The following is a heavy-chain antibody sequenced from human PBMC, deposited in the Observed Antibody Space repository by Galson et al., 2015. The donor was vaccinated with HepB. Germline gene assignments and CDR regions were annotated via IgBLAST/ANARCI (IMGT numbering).Heavy chain of an antibody. CDR2: INPSGGRT. CDR1: GYTFTNHH. J-gene: IGHJ4*02. Sequence: ASGYTFTNHHMQWVRQAPGQGLEWMGIINPSGGRTTYAQKFQGRVTTTRDTSTSTVYMEVSSLKSDDTAVYYCARVGSARLDIDYWGQGTLVTVSS. D-gene: IGHD1-1*01. CDR3: ARVGSARLDIDY. V-gene: IGHV1-46*01.